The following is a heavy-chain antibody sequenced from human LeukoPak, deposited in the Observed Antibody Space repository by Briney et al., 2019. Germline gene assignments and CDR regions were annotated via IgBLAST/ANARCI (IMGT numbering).Heavy chain of an antibody. CDR3: AGGTKPRTYDY. Sequence: SETLSLTCAVYGGSFSGYYWSWIRQPPGKGLEWIGEINHSGSTNYNPSLKSRVTISADTSKNQFSLKLSSVTAADTAVYYCAGGTKPRTYDYWGQGTLVTVSS. CDR1: GGSFSGYY. J-gene: IGHJ4*02. CDR2: INHSGST. V-gene: IGHV4-34*01. D-gene: IGHD1-14*01.